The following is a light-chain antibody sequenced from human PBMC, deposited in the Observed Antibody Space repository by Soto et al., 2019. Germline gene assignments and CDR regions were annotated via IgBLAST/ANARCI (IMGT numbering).Light chain of an antibody. J-gene: IGKJ4*01. CDR1: QHVSTY. Sequence: EIVLTQSPGILSLSPGEGAALSCRASQHVSTYVAWYQQKPGQAPRLLIFDASNRATGVPARFSGSGSGTDFTLTISSLEPAESAVYYCKQRRDLLVTFVDGTKVEI. V-gene: IGKV3-11*01. CDR2: DAS. CDR3: KQRRDLLVT.